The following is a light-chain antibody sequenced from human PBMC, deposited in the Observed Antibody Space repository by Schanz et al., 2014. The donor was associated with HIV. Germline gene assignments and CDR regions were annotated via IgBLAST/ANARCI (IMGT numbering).Light chain of an antibody. Sequence: QSVLTQPPSASGTPGQRVTISCSGSNSNIESNSVNWYQQLPGTAPKLLLYGNSQRPSGVPARFSGSKSGTSASLAISGLQSEDEADYYCSSWDDSLKGWVFGGGTKLTVL. CDR2: GNS. V-gene: IGLV1-44*01. CDR1: NSNIESNS. J-gene: IGLJ3*02. CDR3: SSWDDSLKGWV.